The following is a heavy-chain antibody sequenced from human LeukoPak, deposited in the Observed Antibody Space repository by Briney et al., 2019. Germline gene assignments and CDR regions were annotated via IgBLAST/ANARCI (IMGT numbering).Heavy chain of an antibody. CDR3: AKEGGYFDWPFTFDY. Sequence: GGSLRLSCAASGFTLSSYSMSWVRQAPGKGLEWVSFISSSSSYMYYADSVKGQFTISRDNAKNTLYLQMNSVRVDDTALYYCAKEGGYFDWPFTFDYWGQGSLVTVSS. CDR2: ISSSSSYM. D-gene: IGHD3-9*01. V-gene: IGHV3-21*04. CDR1: GFTLSSYS. J-gene: IGHJ4*02.